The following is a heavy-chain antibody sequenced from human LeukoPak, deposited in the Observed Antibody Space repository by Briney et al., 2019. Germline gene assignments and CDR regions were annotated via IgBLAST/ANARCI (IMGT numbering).Heavy chain of an antibody. CDR2: IFYSGST. D-gene: IGHD1-1*01. CDR3: ARHRSVQIFDY. J-gene: IGHJ4*02. V-gene: IGHV4-39*01. CDR1: GVSLSSNSYY. Sequence: SETLSLTCTVSGVSLSSNSYYCGWVRQPPGKGLEWIGTIFYSGSTYYNPSLKRRVTISVDTPKSQFSLKLSSVTAADTAVYNCARHRSVQIFDYWGQGTLVTVSS.